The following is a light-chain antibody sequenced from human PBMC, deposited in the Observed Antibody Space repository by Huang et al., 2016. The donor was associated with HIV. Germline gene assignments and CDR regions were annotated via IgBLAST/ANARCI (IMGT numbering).Light chain of an antibody. Sequence: DIVMTQSPDSLAVSPGERATINCKSSQSVLYSLSKKNYLAWLQQKPGRPPKLLIYGATTRESGVPDRFSGSGSGTDFTLTINNLQAEDVAVYFCLQYYSVPQTFGHGTKVEI. CDR1: QSVLYSLSKKNY. V-gene: IGKV4-1*01. CDR3: LQYYSVPQT. CDR2: GAT. J-gene: IGKJ1*01.